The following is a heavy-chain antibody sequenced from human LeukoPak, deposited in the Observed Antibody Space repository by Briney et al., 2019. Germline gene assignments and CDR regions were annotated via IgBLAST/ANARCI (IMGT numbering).Heavy chain of an antibody. Sequence: ASVKVSCKVSGYTLTELSMHWVRQAPGKGLEWMGGFDPEDGETIYAQKFQGRVTMTEDTSTDTAYVELSSLRSEDTAVYYCATWGAYSSSWPYNWFDPWGQGTLVTVSS. J-gene: IGHJ5*02. D-gene: IGHD6-13*01. CDR3: ATWGAYSSSWPYNWFDP. V-gene: IGHV1-24*01. CDR1: GYTLTELS. CDR2: FDPEDGET.